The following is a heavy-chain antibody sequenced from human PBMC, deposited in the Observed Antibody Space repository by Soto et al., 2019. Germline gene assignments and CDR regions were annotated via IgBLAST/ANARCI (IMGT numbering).Heavy chain of an antibody. D-gene: IGHD1-1*01. CDR2: IWYDGTNK. V-gene: IGHV3-33*06. Sequence: QVQLVESGGGVVQPGRSLRLSCAASGFTFSNYGMHWVHQAPGKGLEWVAVIWYDGTNKYYADSVKGRFTISRDNSKNTLYVQMNSLRVEDTAVYYCAKALSTRQAYYLDYWGQGTLVTISS. J-gene: IGHJ4*02. CDR3: AKALSTRQAYYLDY. CDR1: GFTFSNYG.